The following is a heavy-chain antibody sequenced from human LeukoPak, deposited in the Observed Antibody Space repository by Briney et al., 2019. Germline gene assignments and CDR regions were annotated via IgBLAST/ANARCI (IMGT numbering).Heavy chain of an antibody. Sequence: ASVKVSCKASGYTFTSYGISWVRQAPGQGLEWMGWISAYNGNTNYAQKFQGRVTITADESTSTAYMELSSLRSEDTAVYYCAREAAVAGTYYYGMDVWGQGTTVTVSS. CDR3: AREAAVAGTYYYGMDV. CDR2: ISAYNGNT. J-gene: IGHJ6*02. V-gene: IGHV1-18*01. D-gene: IGHD6-19*01. CDR1: GYTFTSYG.